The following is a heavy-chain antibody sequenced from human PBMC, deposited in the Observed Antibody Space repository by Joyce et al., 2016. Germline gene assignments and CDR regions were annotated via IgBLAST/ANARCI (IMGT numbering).Heavy chain of an antibody. CDR2: IHHRRGT. Sequence: QLQLQESGPGLVRPSETLSLTCTVSGASISSGSYYWGWLRETPGTGLEWIGSIHHRRGTDRGLSLKGRVTISIDTSKNQFSLSLPSVTASDTAVYFGARVPLTGFHDCYFYGMDVWGQGTTVTVSS. J-gene: IGHJ6*02. CDR3: ARVPLTGFHDCYFYGMDV. CDR1: GASISSGSYY. D-gene: IGHD1-20*01. V-gene: IGHV4-39*01.